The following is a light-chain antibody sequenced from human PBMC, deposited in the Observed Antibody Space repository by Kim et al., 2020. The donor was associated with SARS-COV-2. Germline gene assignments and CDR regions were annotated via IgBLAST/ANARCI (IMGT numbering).Light chain of an antibody. J-gene: IGLJ3*02. CDR2: LNSDGSH. Sequence: ASVKLTCTQSSGHSSYAIAWHQQQPEKGPRYLMKLNSDGSHSKGDGIPDRFSGSSSGAERYLTISSLQSEDEADYYCQTWGTGIWVFGGGTKLTVL. V-gene: IGLV4-69*01. CDR1: SGHSSYA. CDR3: QTWGTGIWV.